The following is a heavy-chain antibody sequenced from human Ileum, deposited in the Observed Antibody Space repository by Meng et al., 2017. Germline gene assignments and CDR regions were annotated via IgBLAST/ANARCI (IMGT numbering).Heavy chain of an antibody. J-gene: IGHJ1*01. CDR2: ISDNGENT. D-gene: IGHD6-13*01. CDR1: GFTFSSYA. V-gene: IGHV3-23*01. Sequence: GESLKISCAASGFTFSSYAMTWVRQAPGKGLEWVSAISDNGENTYYADSVKGRFTISRDNSKNTLYLLMNSLRAEDRAVYYCAKDPVAAAAADWGQGTLVTVSS. CDR3: AKDPVAAAAAD.